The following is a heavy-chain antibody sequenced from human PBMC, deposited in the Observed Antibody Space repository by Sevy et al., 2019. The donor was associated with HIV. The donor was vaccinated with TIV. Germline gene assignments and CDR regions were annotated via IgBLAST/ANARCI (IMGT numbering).Heavy chain of an antibody. J-gene: IGHJ4*02. CDR2: INSSSSYI. CDR3: ARDGSSYDFWSGYYTSFFDY. V-gene: IGHV3-21*01. CDR1: GFTFSSYS. Sequence: GGSLRLSCAASGFTFSSYSMNWVRQAPGKGLEWVSSINSSSSYIYYADSVKGRFTISRDNAKNSLYLQMNSLRAEDTAVYYCARDGSSYDFWSGYYTSFFDYWGQGTLVTVSS. D-gene: IGHD3-3*01.